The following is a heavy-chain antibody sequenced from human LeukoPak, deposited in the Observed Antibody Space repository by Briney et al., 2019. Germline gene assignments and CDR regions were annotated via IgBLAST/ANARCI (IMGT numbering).Heavy chain of an antibody. D-gene: IGHD3-22*01. CDR1: GGSISSSSYY. J-gene: IGHJ4*02. CDR3: AREVRGYDSSGYPDFY. CDR2: IYYSGST. Sequence: PSETLSLTCTVSGGSISSSSYYWGWIRQPPGKGLEWIGYIYYSGSTYYNPSLKSRVTISVDTSKNQFSLKLSSVTAADTAVYYCAREVRGYDSSGYPDFYWGQGTLVTVSS. V-gene: IGHV4-31*03.